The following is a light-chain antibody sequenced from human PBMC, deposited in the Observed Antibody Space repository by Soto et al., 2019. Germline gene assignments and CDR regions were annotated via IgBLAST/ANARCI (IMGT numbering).Light chain of an antibody. V-gene: IGLV2-14*01. CDR1: SSDVGGFGY. J-gene: IGLJ3*02. Sequence: QSALTQPASVSGSPGQSITISCTGTSSDVGGFGYVSWYQQHPGNAPKLIIYEVTNRPSGVSDRFSGSKSGNTASLTVSGLQPEDEADYYCRSYTRGITWVFGGGTKLTVL. CDR3: RSYTRGITWV. CDR2: EVT.